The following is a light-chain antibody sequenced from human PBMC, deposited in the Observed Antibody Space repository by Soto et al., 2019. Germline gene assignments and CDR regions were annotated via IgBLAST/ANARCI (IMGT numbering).Light chain of an antibody. Sequence: DIVMTQSPDSLAVSLGERATINCKSSQSVLYSSNNKNYLAWYEQKPGQPPKLLICWASTRESGVPDRFSGSGSGTDFTLTISSLQAEDVAVYCCQQHYSSPPTFGQGTKVEIK. CDR2: WAS. J-gene: IGKJ1*01. CDR3: QQHYSSPPT. V-gene: IGKV4-1*01. CDR1: QSVLYSSNNKNY.